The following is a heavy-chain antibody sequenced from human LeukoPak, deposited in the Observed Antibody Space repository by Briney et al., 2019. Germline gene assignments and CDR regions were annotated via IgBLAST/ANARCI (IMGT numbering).Heavy chain of an antibody. D-gene: IGHD1-7*01. CDR2: ISSDGSNK. Sequence: PGRSLRLSCAASGFTFSGSAVHWVRQAPGKGLEWVAVISSDGSNKYYADSVKGQFTISRDNSNNTLYLQMNSLRPEDTAVYYCARGAGTTVYYMDVWGKGTTVTVSS. J-gene: IGHJ6*03. V-gene: IGHV3-30*01. CDR3: ARGAGTTVYYMDV. CDR1: GFTFSGSA.